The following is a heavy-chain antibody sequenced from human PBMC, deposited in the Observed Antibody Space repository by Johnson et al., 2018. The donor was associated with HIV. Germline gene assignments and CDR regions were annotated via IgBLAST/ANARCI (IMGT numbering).Heavy chain of an antibody. V-gene: IGHV3-23*04. Sequence: VQLVESGGGVVQPGRSLRLSCAASGFTFSSYAMSWVRQAPGKGLEWVSAISGSGGSTYYADSVKGRFTISRDNSKNTLYLQMNSLRAEDTAVYYCAKGLYNWNDELDAFDIWGQGTMVTVSS. D-gene: IGHD1-20*01. CDR2: ISGSGGST. CDR3: AKGLYNWNDELDAFDI. J-gene: IGHJ3*02. CDR1: GFTFSSYA.